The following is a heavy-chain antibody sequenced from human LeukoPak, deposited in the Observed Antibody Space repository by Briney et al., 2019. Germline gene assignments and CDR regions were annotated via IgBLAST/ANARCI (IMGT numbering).Heavy chain of an antibody. CDR3: ASDYYGSGSPHFMDV. J-gene: IGHJ6*02. CDR2: IYYSGST. CDR1: GGSISSSSYY. V-gene: IGHV4-39*07. Sequence: SETLSLTCTVSGGSISSSSYYWGWIRQPPGKGLEWIGSIYYSGSTYYNPSLKSRVTISVDTSKNQFSLKLSSVTAADTAVYYCASDYYGSGSPHFMDVWGQGTTVTVSS. D-gene: IGHD3-10*01.